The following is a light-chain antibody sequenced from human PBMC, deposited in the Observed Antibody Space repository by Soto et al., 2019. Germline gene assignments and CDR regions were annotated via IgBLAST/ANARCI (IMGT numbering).Light chain of an antibody. CDR3: QPYDSGLIVYV. Sequence: QSALTQPPSVSGVPGQRVTISCTGSSSNIGAGYDVHWYQQLPGTAPKLLIYGNSNRPSGVPDRFSGSKSGTSASLAITGFQVEDEVINSGQPYDSGLIVYVLGTGTRAPVL. CDR2: GNS. J-gene: IGLJ1*01. V-gene: IGLV1-40*01. CDR1: SSNIGAGYD.